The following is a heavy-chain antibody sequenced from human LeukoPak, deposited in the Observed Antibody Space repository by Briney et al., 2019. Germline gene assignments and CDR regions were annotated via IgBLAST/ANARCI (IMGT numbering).Heavy chain of an antibody. J-gene: IGHJ4*02. Sequence: GGSLRLSCTASGFTLSSYEMSWIRQAPGKGLEWVSSIDYSGGSTYYADSVKGRFTISRDNSKNTLYLQLNSLRAEDTAVYYCASGYGGNSCFDYWGQGTLVTVSS. D-gene: IGHD4-23*01. V-gene: IGHV3-23*01. CDR3: ASGYGGNSCFDY. CDR1: GFTLSSYE. CDR2: IDYSGGST.